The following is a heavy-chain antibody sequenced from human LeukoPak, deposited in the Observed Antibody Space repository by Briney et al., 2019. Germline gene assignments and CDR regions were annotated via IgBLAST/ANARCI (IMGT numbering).Heavy chain of an antibody. D-gene: IGHD3-10*01. Sequence: GSLRLSCAASGFTFSSYAMSWVRQAPGKGLEWIGEINHSGSTNYNPSLKSRVTISVGTSKNQFSLKLSSVTAADTAVFYCAREASQKGTHYMDVWGKGTTVTISS. CDR2: INHSGST. V-gene: IGHV4-34*01. J-gene: IGHJ6*03. CDR1: GFTFSSYA. CDR3: AREASQKGTHYMDV.